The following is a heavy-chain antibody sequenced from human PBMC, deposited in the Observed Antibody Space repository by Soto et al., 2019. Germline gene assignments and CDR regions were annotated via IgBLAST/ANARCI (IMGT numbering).Heavy chain of an antibody. D-gene: IGHD3-22*01. CDR1: GGSISSYY. CDR2: IYYSGST. J-gene: IGHJ1*01. Sequence: SETLSLTCTVSGGSISSYYWSWIRQPPGKGLEWIGYIYYSGSTNYNPSLKSRVTISVDTSKNQFSLKLSSVTAADTAVYYCARGDSSGYYKREYFQHWGQGTLVTVSS. CDR3: ARGDSSGYYKREYFQH. V-gene: IGHV4-59*01.